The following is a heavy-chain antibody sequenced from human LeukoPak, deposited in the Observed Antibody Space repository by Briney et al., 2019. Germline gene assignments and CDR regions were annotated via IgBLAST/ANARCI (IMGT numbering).Heavy chain of an antibody. D-gene: IGHD3-9*01. CDR1: GGTFSSYA. V-gene: IGHV1-69*01. CDR3: ARNSVLRYFGWLFFFDY. CDR2: IIPIFGTA. J-gene: IGHJ4*02. Sequence: SVKVSCKASGGTFSSYAISWVRQAPGQGLEWMGGIIPIFGTANYAQKFQGRVTITADESTSTAYMELSSLRSEDTAVYYCARNSVLRYFGWLFFFDYWGQGTLVTVSS.